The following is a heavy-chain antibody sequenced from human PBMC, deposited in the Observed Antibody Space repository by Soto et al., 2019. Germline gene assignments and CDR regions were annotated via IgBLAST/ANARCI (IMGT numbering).Heavy chain of an antibody. CDR2: ISYDGSNK. CDR3: AKGRAPMTTVTPSDY. V-gene: IGHV3-30*18. Sequence: GGSLRLSCAASGFTFSSYGMHWVRQAPGKGLEWVAVISYDGSNKYYADSVKGRFTISRDNSKNTLYLQMNSLRAEDTAVYYCAKGRAPMTTVTPSDYWGQGTLVTVSS. D-gene: IGHD4-17*01. J-gene: IGHJ4*02. CDR1: GFTFSSYG.